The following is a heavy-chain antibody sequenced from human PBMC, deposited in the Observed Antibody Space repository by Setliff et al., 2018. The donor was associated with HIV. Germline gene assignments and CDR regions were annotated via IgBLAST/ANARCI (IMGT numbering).Heavy chain of an antibody. CDR3: VFGPYGDYGVY. CDR1: GGTISSHY. D-gene: IGHD4-17*01. CDR2: IYYSGST. J-gene: IGHJ4*02. Sequence: TSETLSLTCTVSGGTISSHYWNWIRQSPGKGLEWIGYIYYSGSTNYNPSLKSRVTISIDTSQNQFSLKLSSVTAADTAVYYCVFGPYGDYGVYWGQGTLVTVSS. V-gene: IGHV4-59*11.